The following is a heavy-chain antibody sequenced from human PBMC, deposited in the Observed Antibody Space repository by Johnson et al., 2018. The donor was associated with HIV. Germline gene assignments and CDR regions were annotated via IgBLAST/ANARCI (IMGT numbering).Heavy chain of an antibody. CDR3: ATSHGSHGAFDI. CDR2: IYSGGST. V-gene: IGHV3-53*01. J-gene: IGHJ3*02. Sequence: VQLVESGGGLIQPGGSLRLSCAVSGFTVSTKYMTWVRQAPGKGLEWVSVIYSGGSTYYTDSVKGRFTISRDNSKNTLYLQMNSLRAEDTAVYYCATSHGSHGAFDIWGQGTMVTVSS. D-gene: IGHD1-26*01. CDR1: GFTVSTKY.